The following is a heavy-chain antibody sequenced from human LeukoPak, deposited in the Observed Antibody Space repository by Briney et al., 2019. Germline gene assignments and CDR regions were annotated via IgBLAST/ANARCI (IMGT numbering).Heavy chain of an antibody. V-gene: IGHV3-23*01. Sequence: GSLRLSCAASGFMFNTYAMSWVRLAPGKGPEWVAIISITGRSSSYADSVKGRFTISRDNSKNTVYLEMNNLRAEDTAVYYCVKPLVTGRLSGVFQYWGQGALVTVSS. J-gene: IGHJ4*02. CDR1: GFMFNTYA. CDR2: ISITGRSS. D-gene: IGHD2-21*02. CDR3: VKPLVTGRLSGVFQY.